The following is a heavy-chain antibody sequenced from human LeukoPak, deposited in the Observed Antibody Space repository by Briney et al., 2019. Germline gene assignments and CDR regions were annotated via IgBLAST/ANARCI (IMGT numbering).Heavy chain of an antibody. D-gene: IGHD3-3*01. V-gene: IGHV3-33*08. Sequence: GRSLRLSCAASGFTFSSYAMHWVRQAPGKGLEWVAVIWYDGSNKYYADSVKGRFTISRDNSKNTLYLQMNSLRAEDTAVYYCARNYDFWSGYPDYWGQGTLVTVSS. J-gene: IGHJ4*02. CDR2: IWYDGSNK. CDR3: ARNYDFWSGYPDY. CDR1: GFTFSSYA.